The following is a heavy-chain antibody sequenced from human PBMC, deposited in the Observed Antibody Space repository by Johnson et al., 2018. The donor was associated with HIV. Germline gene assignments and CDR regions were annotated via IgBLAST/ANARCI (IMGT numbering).Heavy chain of an antibody. CDR3: ARAGDYDAFDI. CDR2: IYSGGST. V-gene: IGHV3-66*01. CDR1: GFTFSSYA. Sequence: VQLVESGGGVVQPGRSLSLSCAASGFTFSSYAIHWVRQAPGKGLEGVAVIYSGGSTYYADSVKGRFTISRDNSKNTLYLQMNSLRAEDTAVYYCARAGDYDAFDIWGQGTMVTVSS. J-gene: IGHJ3*02. D-gene: IGHD3-16*01.